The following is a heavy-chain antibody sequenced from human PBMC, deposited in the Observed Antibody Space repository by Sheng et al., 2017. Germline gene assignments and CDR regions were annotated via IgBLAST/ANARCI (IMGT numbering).Heavy chain of an antibody. CDR3: ARDQASSGYSGYFDY. CDR2: ISYDGSNK. V-gene: IGHV3-30-3*01. CDR1: GFTFSSYA. Sequence: QVQLVESGGGVVQPGRSLRLSCAASGFTFSSYAMHWVRQAPGKGLEWVAVISYDGSNKYYADSVKGRFTISRDNSKNTLYLQMNSLRAEDTAVYYCARDQASSGYSGYFDYWGQGTLVTVSS. J-gene: IGHJ4*02. D-gene: IGHD3-22*01.